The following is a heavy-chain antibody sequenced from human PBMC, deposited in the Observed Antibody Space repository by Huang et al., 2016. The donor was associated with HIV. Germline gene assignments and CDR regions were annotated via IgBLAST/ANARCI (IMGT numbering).Heavy chain of an antibody. V-gene: IGHV3-9*01. Sequence: EEQVVESGGGLVQPGRSLRLSCVASGFNFNNYAMHWVRQPPGKGLEWVSGICWNSGDIGYGESVKGRFTISRDNAKNSLYLQMNRLRPEDTALYYCAKGLGGSYYYYLDQWGQGTLVTVSS. CDR2: ICWNSGDI. D-gene: IGHD3-10*01. CDR3: AKGLGGSYYYYLDQ. CDR1: GFNFNNYA. J-gene: IGHJ4*02.